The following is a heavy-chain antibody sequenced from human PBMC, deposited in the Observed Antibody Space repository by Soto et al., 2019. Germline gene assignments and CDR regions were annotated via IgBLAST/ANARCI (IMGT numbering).Heavy chain of an antibody. CDR3: ARDLYGGNSENYYYGMDV. Sequence: QVQLQESGPGLVKPSETLSLTCTVSGGSVSSGSYYWSWIRQPPGKGLEWIGYIYYSGSTNYNPSHRSRVTISVDTSKNQLSLKLSSVTAADTAVYYCARDLYGGNSENYYYGMDVWGQGTTVTVSS. V-gene: IGHV4-61*01. J-gene: IGHJ6*02. D-gene: IGHD2-21*02. CDR2: IYYSGST. CDR1: GGSVSSGSYY.